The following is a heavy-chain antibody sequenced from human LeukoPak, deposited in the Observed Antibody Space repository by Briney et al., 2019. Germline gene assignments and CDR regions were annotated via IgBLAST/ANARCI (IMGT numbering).Heavy chain of an antibody. D-gene: IGHD3-3*01. J-gene: IGHJ4*02. CDR2: INPNSGGT. V-gene: IGHV1-2*02. Sequence: ASVKVSCKAPGHTFTGYYMHWVRQAPGQGLEWMGWINPNSGGTNYAQKFQGRVTMTRDTSISTAYMELSRLRSDDTAVYYCARGSDDFWSGYSPSYWGQGTLVTVSS. CDR1: GHTFTGYY. CDR3: ARGSDDFWSGYSPSY.